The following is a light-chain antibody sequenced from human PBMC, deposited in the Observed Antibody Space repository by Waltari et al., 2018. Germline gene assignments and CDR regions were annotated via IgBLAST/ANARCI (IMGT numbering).Light chain of an antibody. J-gene: IGKJ5*01. Sequence: DIQMTQSPSSVSASVGARITITCRARQGISNWLAWYQQKPGKAPKLLIYAASVLEIGVPSRLSGSGSGTDFTLTISSLQPEDFATYYCQQANGFLTFGQGTRLDI. CDR2: AAS. V-gene: IGKV1-12*01. CDR3: QQANGFLT. CDR1: QGISNW.